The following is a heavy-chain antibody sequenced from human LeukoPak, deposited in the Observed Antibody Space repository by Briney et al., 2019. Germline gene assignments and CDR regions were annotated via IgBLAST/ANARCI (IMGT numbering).Heavy chain of an antibody. CDR1: GFTFSSYG. J-gene: IGHJ4*02. V-gene: IGHV3-33*01. D-gene: IGHD3-22*01. Sequence: GGSLRLSCAASGFTFSSYGTHWVRQAPGKGLEWVAVIWYDGSNKYYADSVKGRFTISRDNSKNTLYLQMNSLRAEDTAVYYCARSYYDSSGYYYVDYWGQGTLVTVSS. CDR2: IWYDGSNK. CDR3: ARSYYDSSGYYYVDY.